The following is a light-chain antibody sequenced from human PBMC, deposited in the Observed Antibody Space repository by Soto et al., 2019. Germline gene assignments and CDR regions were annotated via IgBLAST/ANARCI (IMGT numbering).Light chain of an antibody. J-gene: IGLJ1*01. V-gene: IGLV2-14*03. Sequence: PPASLSVCRGQSISICWARTNSHVGRYNYASWYQQHPGKAPKLMIYDVSYRPSWVSNRFSGSKSGITASLTISGLQAEDEADYYCNSFTTSSTYVFGTGTKVTVL. CDR1: NSHVGRYNY. CDR2: DVS. CDR3: NSFTTSSTYV.